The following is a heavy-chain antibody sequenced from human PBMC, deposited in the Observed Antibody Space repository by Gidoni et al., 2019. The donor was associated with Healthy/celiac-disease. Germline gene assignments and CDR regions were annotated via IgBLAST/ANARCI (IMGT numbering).Heavy chain of an antibody. D-gene: IGHD3-10*01. CDR3: AREGTMVRGVIDY. V-gene: IGHV4-61*02. J-gene: IGHJ4*02. CDR2: IYTSGST. Sequence: QVQLQESGPGLVKPSQTLSPTCTVSGGSISSGSYYWSWIRQPAGKGLEWIGRIYTSGSTNYNPSLKSRVTISVDTSRNQFSLKLSSVTAADTAVYYCAREGTMVRGVIDYWGQGTLVTVSS. CDR1: GGSISSGSYY.